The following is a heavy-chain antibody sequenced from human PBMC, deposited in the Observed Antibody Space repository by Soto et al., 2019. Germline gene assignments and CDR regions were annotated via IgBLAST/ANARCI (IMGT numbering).Heavy chain of an antibody. CDR2: TYYRSKWYN. CDR3: AREKSDRSGYNLVGDYGMDV. CDR1: GDSVSSNSAA. D-gene: IGHD3-22*01. V-gene: IGHV6-1*01. Sequence: SQTLSLTCAISGDSVSSNSAAWNWIRQSPSRGLEWLGRTYYRSKWYNDYAVSVKSRLTINPDTSKNQFSLQLNSVTPEDTAVYYCAREKSDRSGYNLVGDYGMDVWGQGTTVTVSS. J-gene: IGHJ6*02.